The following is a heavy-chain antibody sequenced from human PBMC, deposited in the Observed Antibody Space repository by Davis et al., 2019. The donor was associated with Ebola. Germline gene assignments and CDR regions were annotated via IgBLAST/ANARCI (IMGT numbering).Heavy chain of an antibody. V-gene: IGHV4-34*01. J-gene: IGHJ4*02. CDR1: GGSFSGYY. D-gene: IGHD5-12*01. CDR3: ARNQEGHSNLDS. CDR2: INHSGST. Sequence: SETLSLTCAVYGGSFSGYYWSWIRQPPGKGLEWIGEINHSGSTNYNPSLKSRVTISVDTSKNQFSLELFSVTAADTAVYYCARNQEGHSNLDSWSQGTLVTVSS.